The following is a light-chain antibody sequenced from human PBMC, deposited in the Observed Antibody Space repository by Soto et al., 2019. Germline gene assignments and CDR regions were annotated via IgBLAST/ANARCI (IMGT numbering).Light chain of an antibody. Sequence: DIQMTQSPSSLSASVGDRVTITCRASQGINNYLAWYQQKPGKVPKLLIYSASTLQSGVPSRFSASGDGTDFTLIISSLQPEDVAIYYCQRYSSVPRTFGQGTKVEIK. V-gene: IGKV1-27*01. CDR3: QRYSSVPRT. CDR1: QGINNY. J-gene: IGKJ1*01. CDR2: SAS.